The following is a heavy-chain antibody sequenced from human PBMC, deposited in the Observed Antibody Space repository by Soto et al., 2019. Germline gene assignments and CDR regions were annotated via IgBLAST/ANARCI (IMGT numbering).Heavy chain of an antibody. D-gene: IGHD1-1*01. CDR1: GYTFTTYG. J-gene: IGHJ4*02. V-gene: IGHV1-18*01. CDR3: ARGRYGDY. Sequence: QVHLVQSGAEVKKPGASVMVCCEGSGYTFTTYGITWVRQAPGQGLEWMGWISAHNGNTNYAQKLQGRVTVTRDTSTSTTYMELRSLRSDDPAVYYCARGRYGDYWGQGALVSVSS. CDR2: ISAHNGNT.